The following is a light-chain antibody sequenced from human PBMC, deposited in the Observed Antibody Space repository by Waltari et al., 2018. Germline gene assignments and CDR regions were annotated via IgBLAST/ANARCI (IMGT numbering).Light chain of an antibody. V-gene: IGKV3-20*01. CDR3: QDYGSSGT. CDR2: DAS. J-gene: IGKJ2*01. CDR1: QSVNSNY. Sequence: EIVLTQSPGTLSLSPGERATLSCRACQSVNSNYLAWFQQKPGQAPRLLIYDASTRAIGIPDTCSGSGSGTDFTLTISRLEPEDFAVYYCQDYGSSGTVGQGTKLEIK.